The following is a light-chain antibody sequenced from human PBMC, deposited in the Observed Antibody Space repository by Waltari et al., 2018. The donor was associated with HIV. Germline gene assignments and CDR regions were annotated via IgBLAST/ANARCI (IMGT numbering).Light chain of an antibody. CDR2: DVS. CDR1: TRDVGGYRY. J-gene: IGLJ1*01. CDR3: SSYTSSSTYV. V-gene: IGLV2-14*03. Sequence: QSALTQPASVSGSPGQSITLPCTGTTRDVGGYRYVPWYQQHPGKAPKPMIYDVSNRPSGVSNRFSGSKSGNTASLTISGLQAEDEADYYCSSYTSSSTYVFGTGTKVTVL.